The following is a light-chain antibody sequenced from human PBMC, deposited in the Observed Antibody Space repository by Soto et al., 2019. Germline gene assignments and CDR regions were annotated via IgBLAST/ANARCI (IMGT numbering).Light chain of an antibody. CDR3: QQYERWPPLT. J-gene: IGKJ4*01. CDR2: DAS. CDR1: QSVSSY. Sequence: EIVLTQSPATLSLPPGERATLSCRASQSVSSYLAWYQQKPGQAPRLLIYDASTRATGIPARFSGSGSGTEFTLTINDLQSEDFAVYYCQQYERWPPLTFGGGTKVDIK. V-gene: IGKV3D-15*01.